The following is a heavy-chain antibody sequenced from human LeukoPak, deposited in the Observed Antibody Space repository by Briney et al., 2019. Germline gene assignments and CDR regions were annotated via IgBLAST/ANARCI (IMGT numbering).Heavy chain of an antibody. V-gene: IGHV4-59*01. J-gene: IGHJ4*02. D-gene: IGHD3-10*01. Sequence: PGGSLRLSCAASGFTFSSYSMNWVRQAPGKGLEWIGYIYYSGRTNYNPSLKSRVTMSVDTSKNQFSLKLSSVTAADTAVYYCASSPVWSGDPMGYFDYWGQGTLVTVS. CDR2: IYYSGRT. CDR1: GFTFSSYS. CDR3: ASSPVWSGDPMGYFDY.